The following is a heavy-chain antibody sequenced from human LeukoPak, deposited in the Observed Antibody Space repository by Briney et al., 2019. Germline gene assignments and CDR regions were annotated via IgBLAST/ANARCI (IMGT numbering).Heavy chain of an antibody. Sequence: APVKVSCKASGYTFTTYNINWVRQAPGQGLEWMGWISGYNGNTNYAQKLQGRVTMTTDTSTSTAYMELSSLRSEDTAVYYCARSSFGSGRDYYYYMDVWGKGTTVTISS. D-gene: IGHD3-10*01. V-gene: IGHV1-18*01. J-gene: IGHJ6*03. CDR3: ARSSFGSGRDYYYYMDV. CDR1: GYTFTTYN. CDR2: ISGYNGNT.